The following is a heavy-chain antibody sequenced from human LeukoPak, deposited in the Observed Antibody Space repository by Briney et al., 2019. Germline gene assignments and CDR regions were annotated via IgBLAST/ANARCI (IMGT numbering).Heavy chain of an antibody. CDR1: GGSISSSSYY. D-gene: IGHD5-24*01. J-gene: IGHJ5*02. CDR3: ARREMATTFDP. CDR2: IYYSGST. Sequence: PSETLSLTCTVSGGSISSSSYYWGWIRQPPGKGLEWVGSIYYSGSTYYNPSLKSRVTISVDTSKNQFSLKLSSVTAADTAVYYCARREMATTFDPWGQGTLVTVSS. V-gene: IGHV4-39*01.